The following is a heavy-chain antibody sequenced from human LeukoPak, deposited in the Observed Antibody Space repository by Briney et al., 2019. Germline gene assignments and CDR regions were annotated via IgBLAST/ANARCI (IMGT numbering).Heavy chain of an antibody. CDR2: ISYDGSNK. V-gene: IGHV3-30-3*01. CDR3: ASLLSMYSSSWYPRSSWFDP. D-gene: IGHD6-13*01. Sequence: GGSLRLSCAASGFTFSSYWMSWVRQAPGKGLEWVAVISYDGSNKYYADSVKGRFTISRDNSKNTLYLQMNSLRAEDTAVYYCASLLSMYSSSWYPRSSWFDPWGQGTLVTVSS. CDR1: GFTFSSYW. J-gene: IGHJ5*02.